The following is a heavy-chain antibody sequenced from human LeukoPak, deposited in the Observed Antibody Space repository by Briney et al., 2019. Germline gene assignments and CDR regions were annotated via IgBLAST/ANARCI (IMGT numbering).Heavy chain of an antibody. V-gene: IGHV3-15*01. J-gene: IGHJ4*02. CDR3: TTDLWFGELFSAYFDY. D-gene: IGHD3-10*01. Sequence: GGSLRLSCAASGFTFSNAWMSWARQAPGKGLEWVGRIKSKTDGGTTDYAAPVKGRFTISRDDSKNTLYLQMNSLKTEDTAVYYCTTDLWFGELFSAYFDYWGQGTLVTVPS. CDR2: IKSKTDGGTT. CDR1: GFTFSNAW.